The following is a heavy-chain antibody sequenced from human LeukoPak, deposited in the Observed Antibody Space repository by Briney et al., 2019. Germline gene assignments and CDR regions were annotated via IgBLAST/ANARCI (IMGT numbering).Heavy chain of an antibody. Sequence: GASVKVSCKASGYTFTSYGISWVRQAPGQGLEWMGWISAYNGNTNYAQKLQGRVTMTTDTSTSTAYMELRSLRSDDTAVYYCARGFWSSSWYNYYYYYMDVWGKGTTVTVSS. CDR3: ARGFWSSSWYNYYYYYMDV. D-gene: IGHD6-13*01. V-gene: IGHV1-18*01. J-gene: IGHJ6*03. CDR2: ISAYNGNT. CDR1: GYTFTSYG.